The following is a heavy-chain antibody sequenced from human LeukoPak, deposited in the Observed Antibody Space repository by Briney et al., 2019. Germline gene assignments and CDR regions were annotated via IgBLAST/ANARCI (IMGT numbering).Heavy chain of an antibody. D-gene: IGHD3-22*01. V-gene: IGHV4-59*08. J-gene: IGHJ4*02. Sequence: SETLSLTCTVSGGSISSSYWSWIRQPPGKGLEWIGYIYYSGSTNYNPSLKGRVTISVDTSKNQFSLKLSSVTAADTAVYYCARGLSIVELDYWGQGTLVTVSS. CDR1: GGSISSSY. CDR3: ARGLSIVELDY. CDR2: IYYSGST.